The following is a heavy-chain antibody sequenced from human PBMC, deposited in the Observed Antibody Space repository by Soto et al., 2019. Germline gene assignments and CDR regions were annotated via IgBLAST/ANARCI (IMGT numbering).Heavy chain of an antibody. V-gene: IGHV4-59*01. CDR1: VDSISSYF. CDR3: ARGSEPWCDP. CDR2: VYSTEIT. Sequence: SETMSLTCAVSVDSISSYFWSWIRQPPGKGLEWIGYVYSTEITNYNPSLKSRVAMSIDTSKNQFSLKVRSVTAADTAVYYCARGSEPWCDPWCQGNLLTAS. J-gene: IGHJ5*02.